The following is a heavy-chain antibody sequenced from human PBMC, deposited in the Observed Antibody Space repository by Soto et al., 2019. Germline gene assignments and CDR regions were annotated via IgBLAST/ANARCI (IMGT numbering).Heavy chain of an antibody. Sequence: GASVKVSCKASGYTFTSYYMHWVRQAPGQGLEWMEIINPSGGSTSYAQKFQGRVTMTRYTSTSTVYMELSSLRSEDTAVYYCARSIAAAVDFDYWGQGTLVTVSS. J-gene: IGHJ4*02. CDR3: ARSIAAAVDFDY. CDR1: GYTFTSYY. D-gene: IGHD6-13*01. V-gene: IGHV1-46*01. CDR2: INPSGGST.